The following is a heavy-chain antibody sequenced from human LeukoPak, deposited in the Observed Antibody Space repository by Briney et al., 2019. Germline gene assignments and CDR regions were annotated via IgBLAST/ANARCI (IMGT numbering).Heavy chain of an antibody. CDR1: GGSISSSSYY. V-gene: IGHV4-39*07. J-gene: IGHJ1*01. CDR3: ARYSSSSGD. CDR2: IHYSGGT. Sequence: SETLSLTCTVSGGSISSSSYYWGWIRQPPGKGLEWIGSIHYSGGTHYNPSLKSPVTISRDTSKNQFSLKLSSVTAADTAVYYCARYSSSSGDWGQGTLVTVSS. D-gene: IGHD6-6*01.